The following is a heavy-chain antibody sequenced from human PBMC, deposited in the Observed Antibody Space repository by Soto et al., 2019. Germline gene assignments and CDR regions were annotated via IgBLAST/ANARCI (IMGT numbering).Heavy chain of an antibody. D-gene: IGHD3-3*01. J-gene: IGHJ4*02. CDR3: ARGVVITQVDY. CDR2: ISYSGST. CDR1: GGSISSGSCY. V-gene: IGHV4-31*03. Sequence: SETLSLTCTVSGGSISSGSCYWNWIRQHPGKGLEWIGCISYSGSTYYNPSLTSRATISVDTSKNQFSLNLSSVTAADTAVYFCARGVVITQVDYWGQGTQVTVSS.